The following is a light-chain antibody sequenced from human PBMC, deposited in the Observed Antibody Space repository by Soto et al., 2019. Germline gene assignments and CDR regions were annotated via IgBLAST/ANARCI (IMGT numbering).Light chain of an antibody. CDR2: GNS. CDR1: SSNIGAGYD. Sequence: QSVLTQPPSGSGAPGQRFTISCIGGSSNIGAGYDVHWYQQLPGTAPKLLIYGNSNRPSGVPDRFSGSKSGTSASLAITGLQAEDEADYYCQSYDSSLSGSKVFGGGTQLTVL. J-gene: IGLJ2*01. CDR3: QSYDSSLSGSKV. V-gene: IGLV1-40*01.